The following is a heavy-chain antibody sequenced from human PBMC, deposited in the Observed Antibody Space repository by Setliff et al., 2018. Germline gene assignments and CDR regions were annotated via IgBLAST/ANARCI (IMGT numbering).Heavy chain of an antibody. D-gene: IGHD5-18*01. CDR1: GFTFSTYW. J-gene: IGHJ4*02. Sequence: GGSLRLSCAASGFTFSTYWMSWVRQAPGKVLEWGANIKQDGSDKYYVDSVKGRFTISRDNAKNSLYLQMNNLSAADTAVYYCARGGYSYGYWGQGTLVTVSS. V-gene: IGHV3-7*04. CDR2: IKQDGSDK. CDR3: ARGGYSYGY.